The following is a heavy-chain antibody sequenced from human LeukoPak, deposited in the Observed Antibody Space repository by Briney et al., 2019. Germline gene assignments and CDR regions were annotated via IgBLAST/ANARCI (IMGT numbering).Heavy chain of an antibody. D-gene: IGHD5-18*01. V-gene: IGHV3-30*18. Sequence: GGSLRLSCAASGFTFSSYAMHWVRQAPGKGLEWVAVISYDGSNKYYTDSVKGRFTISSDNSKNTLYLQMNSLRAEDTAVYYCAKALSRGNTYGYDYWGQGTLVTVSS. CDR2: ISYDGSNK. J-gene: IGHJ4*02. CDR1: GFTFSSYA. CDR3: AKALSRGNTYGYDY.